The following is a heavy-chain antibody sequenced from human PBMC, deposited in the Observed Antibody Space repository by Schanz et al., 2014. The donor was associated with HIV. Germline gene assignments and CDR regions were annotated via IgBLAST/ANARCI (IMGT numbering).Heavy chain of an antibody. D-gene: IGHD3-16*01. CDR3: VRWGSTAPFDY. J-gene: IGHJ4*02. CDR2: IKQTGGEK. CDR1: GFTFRNSW. Sequence: EVQLVESGGGLVQRGGSLRLSCVASGFTFRNSWMSWVRQAPGKGLEWVANIKQTGGEKYYVDSVKGRFTISRDDAKNSVYLQRNGLRDDDTAVYYCVRWGSTAPFDYWGPGTLVTV. V-gene: IGHV3-7*01.